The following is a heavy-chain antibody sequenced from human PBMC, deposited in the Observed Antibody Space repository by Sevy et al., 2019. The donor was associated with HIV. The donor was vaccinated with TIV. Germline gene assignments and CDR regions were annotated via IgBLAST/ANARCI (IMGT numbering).Heavy chain of an antibody. J-gene: IGHJ6*02. CDR1: GFTFSSYD. CDR2: ISTAGDT. CDR3: ARVKGYTSSGTYHYYYYGLDV. V-gene: IGHV3-13*01. D-gene: IGHD3-16*02. Sequence: GGSLRLSCAASGFTFSSYDMHWVRQPTGKGLEWVSAISTAGDTYHSGSVKGRFTISREDAKNSLYLQMNSLRAGDTAVYYCARVKGYTSSGTYHYYYYGLDVWGQGTTVTVSS.